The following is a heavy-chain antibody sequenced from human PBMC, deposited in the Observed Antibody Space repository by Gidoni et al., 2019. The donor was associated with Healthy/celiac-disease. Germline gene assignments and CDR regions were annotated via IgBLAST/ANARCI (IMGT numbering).Heavy chain of an antibody. CDR2: ISSSSSYI. CDR1: GFTFSSYS. V-gene: IGHV3-21*01. J-gene: IGHJ3*02. CDR3: ARDKSDSSGYGLGAAFDI. D-gene: IGHD3-22*01. Sequence: EVQLVESGGGLVKPGGSLRLSCAASGFTFSSYSMNWVRQAPGKGLEWVSSISSSSSYIYYADSVKGRFTISRDNAKNSLYLQMSSLRAEDTAVYYCARDKSDSSGYGLGAAFDIWGQGTMVTVSS.